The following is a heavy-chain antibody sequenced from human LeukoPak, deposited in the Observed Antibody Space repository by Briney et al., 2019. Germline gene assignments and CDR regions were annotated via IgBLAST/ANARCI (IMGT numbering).Heavy chain of an antibody. CDR2: INAGNGNT. Sequence: ASVKVSCKASGYTFTSYAMHWVRQAPGQRLEWLGWINAGNGNTKYSQEFQGRVTITRDTSASTAYMELRSLRSDDTAVYYCARVWRTSPYYVDYWGQGTLVTVSS. D-gene: IGHD3-16*01. V-gene: IGHV1-3*01. J-gene: IGHJ4*02. CDR3: ARVWRTSPYYVDY. CDR1: GYTFTSYA.